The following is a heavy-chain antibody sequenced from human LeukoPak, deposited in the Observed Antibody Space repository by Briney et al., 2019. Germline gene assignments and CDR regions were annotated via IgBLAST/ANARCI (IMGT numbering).Heavy chain of an antibody. D-gene: IGHD3-10*01. CDR2: ISSSSSYI. CDR3: ARELGSYFDY. J-gene: IGHJ4*02. CDR1: GFTFSSYS. Sequence: GGSLRLSCAASGFTFSSYSMNWVRQAPGKGLEWVSSISSSSSYIYYADSVKGRFTISRDNSKNTLYLQMNSLRAEDTAVYYCARELGSYFDYWGQGTLVTVSS. V-gene: IGHV3-21*01.